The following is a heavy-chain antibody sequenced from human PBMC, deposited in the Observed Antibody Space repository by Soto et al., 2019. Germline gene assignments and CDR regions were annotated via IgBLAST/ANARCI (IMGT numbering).Heavy chain of an antibody. J-gene: IGHJ1*01. CDR3: ARTKSSGWYDRYLQH. CDR1: GGSISTYY. V-gene: IGHV4-59*08. Sequence: PSETLSLTCTVSGGSISTYYWSWIRQPPGKGLEWIGYIYYSGSTNYNPSLKSRVTISVDTSKNQFSLKLSSVTAADTAVYYCARTKSSGWYDRYLQHWGQGTLVTFSS. CDR2: IYYSGST. D-gene: IGHD6-19*01.